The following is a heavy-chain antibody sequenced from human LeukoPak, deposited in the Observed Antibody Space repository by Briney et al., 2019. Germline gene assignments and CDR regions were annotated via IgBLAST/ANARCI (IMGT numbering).Heavy chain of an antibody. CDR3: AKDIKEISYYYYGMDV. V-gene: IGHV3-9*01. J-gene: IGHJ6*02. CDR1: GFTFDDYA. Sequence: GRSLRLSCAASGFTFDDYAMHWVRQAPGKGLEWVSGISWNSGSIGYADSVKGRFTISRDNAKNSLYLQMNSLRAEDTALYYCAKDIKEISYYYYGMDVWGQGTTVTVSS. CDR2: ISWNSGSI.